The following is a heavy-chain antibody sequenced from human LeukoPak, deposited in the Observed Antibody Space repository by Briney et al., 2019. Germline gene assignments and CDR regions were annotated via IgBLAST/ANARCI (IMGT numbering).Heavy chain of an antibody. D-gene: IGHD6-13*01. CDR1: GGSISSYY. Sequence: PSETLSLTCTVSGGSISSYYWSWIRQPPGKGLEWIGYIYYSGSTNYNPSLKSRVTISVDTSKNQFSLKLSSVTAADTAVYYCARAQSPPVVGSSWYFDYWGQGTLVTVSS. J-gene: IGHJ4*02. CDR3: ARAQSPPVVGSSWYFDY. CDR2: IYYSGST. V-gene: IGHV4-59*08.